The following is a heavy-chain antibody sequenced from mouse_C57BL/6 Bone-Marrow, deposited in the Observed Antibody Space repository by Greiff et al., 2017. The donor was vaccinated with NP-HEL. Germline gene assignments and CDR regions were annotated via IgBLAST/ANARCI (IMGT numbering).Heavy chain of an antibody. CDR2: IYPRDGST. Sequence: VQGVESDAELVKPGASVKISCKVSGYTFTDHTIHWMKQRPEQGLEWIGYIYPRDGSTKYNEKFKGKATLTADKSSSKAYMQRNSLTSEDSAVYFCAKAYYSNYMGFAYWGQGTLVTVSA. J-gene: IGHJ3*01. V-gene: IGHV1-78*01. D-gene: IGHD2-5*01. CDR3: AKAYYSNYMGFAY. CDR1: GYTFTDHT.